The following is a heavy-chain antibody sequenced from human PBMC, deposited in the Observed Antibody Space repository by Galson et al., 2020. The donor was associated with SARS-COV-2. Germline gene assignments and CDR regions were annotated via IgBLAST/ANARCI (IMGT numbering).Heavy chain of an antibody. CDR2: ISFDETNT. CDR1: GFIFSAYG. D-gene: IGHD6-13*01. CDR3: AKGSYGYSSGWYWFDP. J-gene: IGHJ5*02. Sequence: GESLKISCEASGFIFSAYGMHWLRQTPGKGLEWVAVISFDETNTYYGDSVKARFTVSSDNSKNTLYLQMNSLRPEDTAVYYCAKGSYGYSSGWYWFDPWGQGTLVTVSS. V-gene: IGHV3-30*18.